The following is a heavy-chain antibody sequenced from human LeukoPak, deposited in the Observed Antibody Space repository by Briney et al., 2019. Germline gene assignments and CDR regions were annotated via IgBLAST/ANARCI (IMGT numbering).Heavy chain of an antibody. CDR1: GFTFSSYA. D-gene: IGHD1-1*01. CDR3: ARDRVNGYYYYYMDV. Sequence: PGGSLRLSCAASGFTFSSYAMHWVRQAPGKGLEWVAVISYDGSNKYYADSVKGRFAISRDNSKNTLYLQMNSLRAEDTAVYYCARDRVNGYYYYYMDVWGKGTTVTVSS. V-gene: IGHV3-30*09. J-gene: IGHJ6*03. CDR2: ISYDGSNK.